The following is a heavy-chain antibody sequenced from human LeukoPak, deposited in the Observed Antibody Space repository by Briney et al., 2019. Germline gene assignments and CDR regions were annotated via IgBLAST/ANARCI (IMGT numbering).Heavy chain of an antibody. J-gene: IGHJ3*02. CDR3: ARVGREGAFDI. V-gene: IGHV4-39*07. Sequence: SETLSLTCTVSGGSISSSSYYWGWIRQPPGKGLEWIGSIYYSGSTYYNPSLKSRVTISVDTSKNQFSLKLSSVTAADTAVYYCARVGREGAFDIWGQGTMVTVSS. CDR1: GGSISSSSYY. CDR2: IYYSGST.